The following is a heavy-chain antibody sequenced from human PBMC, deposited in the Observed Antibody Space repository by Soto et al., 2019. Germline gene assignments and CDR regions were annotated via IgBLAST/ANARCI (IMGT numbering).Heavy chain of an antibody. J-gene: IGHJ4*02. CDR1: GGSISSYF. Sequence: SETLSLTCTVSGGSISSYFYTWVRQPPGKGLEWIGSVYYTGTTDYNPSLKSRVTISVDTSKTQFSLNLRSVTAADTAVYYCARDLAAVPRAFDYWGRGTLVTVSS. V-gene: IGHV4-59*01. D-gene: IGHD6-13*01. CDR3: ARDLAAVPRAFDY. CDR2: VYYTGTT.